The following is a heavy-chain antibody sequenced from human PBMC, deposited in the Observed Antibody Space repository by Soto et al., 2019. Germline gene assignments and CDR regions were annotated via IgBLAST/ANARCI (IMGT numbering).Heavy chain of an antibody. D-gene: IGHD4-17*01. J-gene: IGHJ5*02. CDR2: IYYSGST. Sequence: SETLSLTCTVSGGSISIYYWSWIRHPPGKGLEWIGYIYYSGSTNYNPSLKSRVTISVDTSKNQFSLKLSSVTAADTAVYYCARGRGDDYGDYSGWFDPWGQGTLVTVSS. CDR3: ARGRGDDYGDYSGWFDP. V-gene: IGHV4-59*01. CDR1: GGSISIYY.